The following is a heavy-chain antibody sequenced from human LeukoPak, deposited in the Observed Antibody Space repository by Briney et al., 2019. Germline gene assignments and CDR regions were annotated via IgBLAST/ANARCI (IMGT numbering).Heavy chain of an antibody. D-gene: IGHD1-14*01. CDR1: GFTFSSYW. J-gene: IGHJ3*02. CDR3: ARTLRLGTPRAFDI. Sequence: GGSLRLSCVVPGFTFSSYWMNWVRQAPGKGLEWVANIHEDGSDEYYVDSVKGRFTISRDNAKNSLYLQMNSLRAEDTALYYCARTLRLGTPRAFDIWGRGTMVTVSS. V-gene: IGHV3-7*05. CDR2: IHEDGSDE.